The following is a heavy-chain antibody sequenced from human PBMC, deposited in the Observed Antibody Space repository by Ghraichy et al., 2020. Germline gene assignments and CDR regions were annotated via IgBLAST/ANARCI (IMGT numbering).Heavy chain of an antibody. CDR1: GLSFSSYW. V-gene: IGHV3-74*01. CDR2: ISTEGRKI. Sequence: RGSLRLSCAASGLSFSSYWMYWVRQAPGKGLEWVSYISTEGRKIDYADSVKGRFTVSRDNAKNTLYLQMDNLRVEDTAVYYCVSNVNWGFPGYFNYRGQGILVTVSS. CDR3: VSNVNWGFPGYFNY. J-gene: IGHJ4*02. D-gene: IGHD7-27*01.